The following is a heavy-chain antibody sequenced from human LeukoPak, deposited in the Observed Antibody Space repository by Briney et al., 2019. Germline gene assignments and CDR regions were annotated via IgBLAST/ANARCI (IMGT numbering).Heavy chain of an antibody. CDR2: ISWNSDRI. V-gene: IGHV3-9*01. CDR3: AKSSRIVVVPAASFDY. J-gene: IGHJ4*02. Sequence: GGSLRLSCVTSGFTFSNFALNWVRQAPGKGMEWVSGISWNSDRIVYADSVKGRFTISRDNAKNSLYLQMNSLRAEDTALYYCAKSSRIVVVPAASFDYWGQGTLVTVSS. CDR1: GFTFSNFA. D-gene: IGHD2-2*01.